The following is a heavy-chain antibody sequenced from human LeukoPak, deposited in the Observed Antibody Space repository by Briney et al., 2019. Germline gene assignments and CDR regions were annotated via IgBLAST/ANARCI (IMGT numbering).Heavy chain of an antibody. D-gene: IGHD1-26*01. CDR1: GFIVSSNY. CDR3: ARGGSLKWELPSGSYYYGMDV. V-gene: IGHV3-53*01. Sequence: GGSLRLSCAASGFIVSSNYMSWVRQAPGKGLEWVSVIYSGGNTYYADSVKGRFTISRGSSKNTVYLQMNSLRAEDTAVYYCARGGSLKWELPSGSYYYGMDVWGQGTTVTVSS. CDR2: IYSGGNT. J-gene: IGHJ6*02.